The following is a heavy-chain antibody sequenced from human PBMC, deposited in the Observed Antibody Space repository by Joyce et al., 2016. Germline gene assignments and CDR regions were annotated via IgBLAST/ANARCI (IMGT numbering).Heavy chain of an antibody. CDR3: AKRYDYVDY. Sequence: QVQLVESGGGVVQPGRSLRLSCAASGFTFSKYGMQWVRQAPGKGLEWVAGIANDGNKKYYADSVKGRFTISRDNSKNTLYLQMNSLRAEDTAVYYCAKRYDYVDYWGQGTLVTVSS. J-gene: IGHJ4*02. D-gene: IGHD3-16*01. CDR1: GFTFSKYG. V-gene: IGHV3-30*18. CDR2: IANDGNKK.